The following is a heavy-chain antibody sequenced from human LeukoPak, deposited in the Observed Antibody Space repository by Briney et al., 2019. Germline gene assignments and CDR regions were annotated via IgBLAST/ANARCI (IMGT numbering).Heavy chain of an antibody. CDR3: AKGSLGGWYYFDY. J-gene: IGHJ4*02. V-gene: IGHV3-23*01. CDR2: FSRSGPDT. D-gene: IGHD6-19*01. Sequence: GGSLRLSCAASGFTFGSSAMSWVRQAPGKGPEWVSTFSRSGPDTYYADSVKGRFTIFRDDSKNTLYLQMNSLRAEDTAVYYCAKGSLGGWYYFDYWGQGTLVTVSS. CDR1: GFTFGSSA.